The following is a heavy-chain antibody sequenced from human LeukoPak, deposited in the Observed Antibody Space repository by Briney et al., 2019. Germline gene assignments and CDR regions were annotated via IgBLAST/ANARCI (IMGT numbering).Heavy chain of an antibody. V-gene: IGHV4-38-2*01. CDR3: ARPFKDTTVISGLDY. D-gene: IGHD4-17*01. CDR2: IHHSGTA. Sequence: PSETLSLTCAVSGYSISSSYYWGWIRQPPGKGLEWIGSIHHSGTAYYNPSLKIRVTISVDTSKNQFSLNLSSVTAADTAVYYCARPFKDTTVISGLDYWGQGTLVTVSS. CDR1: GYSISSSYY. J-gene: IGHJ4*02.